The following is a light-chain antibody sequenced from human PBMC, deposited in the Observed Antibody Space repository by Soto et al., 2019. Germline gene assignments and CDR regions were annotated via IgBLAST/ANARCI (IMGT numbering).Light chain of an antibody. CDR1: SSDVGGYNY. Sequence: QSALTQPPSASGSPGQSVTIFCNGTSSDVGGYNYVSWYQQHPGKAPKLMIYEVSKRPSGVPDRFSGSKSGNTASLTVSGLQAEDEADYYCSSYAGSNIVVFGGGTKLTVL. CDR2: EVS. V-gene: IGLV2-8*01. CDR3: SSYAGSNIVV. J-gene: IGLJ2*01.